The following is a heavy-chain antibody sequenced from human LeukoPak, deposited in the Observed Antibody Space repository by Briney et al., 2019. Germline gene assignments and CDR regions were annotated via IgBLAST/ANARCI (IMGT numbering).Heavy chain of an antibody. J-gene: IGHJ4*02. D-gene: IGHD4-17*01. V-gene: IGHV3-21*01. CDR1: GFTFSSYN. Sequence: PGGSLRLSCVASGFTFSSYNMNWVRQAPGKGLEWVSSISGTATYIYYADSVRGRFTISRDNAKKSVYLQMNSLRVEDTAVYYCARDTTVTPDYWGQGTLVTVSS. CDR3: ARDTTVTPDY. CDR2: ISGTATYI.